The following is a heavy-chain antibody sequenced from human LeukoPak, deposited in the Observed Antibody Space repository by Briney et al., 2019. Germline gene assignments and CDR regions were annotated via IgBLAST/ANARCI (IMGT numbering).Heavy chain of an antibody. J-gene: IGHJ4*02. V-gene: IGHV1-18*01. Sequence: ASVKVSCKTSGYTFTSYGISWVRQAPGQGLEWMGWISGYNGDTNYAQKFQGRVTMTTDTSTSTGYMELRSLRSDDTAVYYCVRALGSGWPDYWVQGTLVTVSS. CDR1: GYTFTSYG. CDR3: VRALGSGWPDY. D-gene: IGHD6-19*01. CDR2: ISGYNGDT.